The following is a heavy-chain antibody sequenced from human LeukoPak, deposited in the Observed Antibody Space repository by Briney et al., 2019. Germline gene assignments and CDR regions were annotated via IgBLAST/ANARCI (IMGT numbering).Heavy chain of an antibody. CDR1: GYSFTSYW. V-gene: IGHV3-23*01. Sequence: GESLKISCKSSGYSFTSYWIGWVRQAPGKGLEWVSAISGSGGSTYYADSVKGRFTISRDNSKNTLYLQMNSLRVEDTAVYYCAKVKTAVAVARGMDVWGQGTTVTVSS. CDR3: AKVKTAVAVARGMDV. J-gene: IGHJ6*02. CDR2: ISGSGGST. D-gene: IGHD6-19*01.